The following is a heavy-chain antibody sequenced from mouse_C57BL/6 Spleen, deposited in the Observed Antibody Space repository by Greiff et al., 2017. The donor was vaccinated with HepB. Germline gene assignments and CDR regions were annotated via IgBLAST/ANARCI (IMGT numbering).Heavy chain of an antibody. CDR1: GFTFSDYG. CDR3: ARRPTIVTTRYAMDY. CDR2: ISSGSSTI. J-gene: IGHJ4*01. D-gene: IGHD2-5*01. V-gene: IGHV5-17*01. Sequence: EVKLVESGGGLVKPGGSLKFSCAASGFTFSDYGMHWVRQAPEKGLEWVAYISSGSSTINYADTVKGRFTITRDNAKNTLFLQMTSLRSEDTAMYYCARRPTIVTTRYAMDYWGQGTSVTVSS.